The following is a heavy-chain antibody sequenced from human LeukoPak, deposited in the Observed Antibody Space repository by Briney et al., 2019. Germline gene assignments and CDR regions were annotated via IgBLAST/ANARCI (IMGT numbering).Heavy chain of an antibody. CDR2: IIPILGIA. CDR3: ARDERGVDYGDYLPYWYFDL. Sequence: ASVKVSCKASGGTFSSYAISWVRQAPGQGLEWMGRIIPILGIANYAQKFQGRVTITADKSTSTAYMELSSLRSEDTAVYYCARDERGVDYGDYLPYWYFDLWGRGTLVTVSS. CDR1: GGTFSSYA. J-gene: IGHJ2*01. D-gene: IGHD4-17*01. V-gene: IGHV1-69*04.